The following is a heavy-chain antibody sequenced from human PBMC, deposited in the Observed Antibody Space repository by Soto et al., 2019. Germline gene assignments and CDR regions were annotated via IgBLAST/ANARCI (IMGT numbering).Heavy chain of an antibody. CDR3: ARDPRYGSGSYPSGYYYGMDV. CDR2: ISSSSAHI. J-gene: IGHJ6*02. Sequence: GGSLRLSCAAPGFIFSSYTMNWVRQAPGKGLEWVSSISSSSAHIYYADSVRGRFTISRDNGKNSLYLQMNSLRAEDTAVYYCARDPRYGSGSYPSGYYYGMDVWGQGTTVTVSS. CDR1: GFIFSSYT. D-gene: IGHD3-10*01. V-gene: IGHV3-21*01.